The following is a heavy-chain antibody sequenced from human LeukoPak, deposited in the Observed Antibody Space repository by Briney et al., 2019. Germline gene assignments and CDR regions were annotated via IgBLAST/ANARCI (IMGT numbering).Heavy chain of an antibody. CDR1: GGSISSYY. CDR2: IYYSGST. J-gene: IGHJ4*02. Sequence: PSETLSLTCTVSGGSISSYYWSWIRQPPGKGLEWIGYIYYSGSTNYNPSLKSRVTISVDTSKNQFSLKLSSVTAADTAVYYCARVWVYDSSGYYPRILDYWGQGTLVTVSS. V-gene: IGHV4-59*01. CDR3: ARVWVYDSSGYYPRILDY. D-gene: IGHD3-22*01.